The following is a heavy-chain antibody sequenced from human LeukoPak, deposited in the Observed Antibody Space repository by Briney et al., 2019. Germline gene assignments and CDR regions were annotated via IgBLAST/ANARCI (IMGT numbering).Heavy chain of an antibody. Sequence: GRSLRLSCAASGLTFDDYAMHWVRQAPGKGLEWVSGISWNSGSIGYADSVKGRFTISRDNAKNSLYLQMNSLRAEDTALYYCAKDMAYDSSGYGFDYWGQGTLVTVSS. J-gene: IGHJ4*02. CDR2: ISWNSGSI. V-gene: IGHV3-9*01. CDR3: AKDMAYDSSGYGFDY. CDR1: GLTFDDYA. D-gene: IGHD3-22*01.